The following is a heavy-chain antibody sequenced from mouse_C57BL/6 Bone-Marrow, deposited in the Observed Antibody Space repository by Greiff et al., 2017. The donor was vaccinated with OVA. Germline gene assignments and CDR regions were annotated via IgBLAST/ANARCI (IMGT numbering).Heavy chain of an antibody. CDR1: GYTFTDYN. Sequence: EVQLQQSGPELVKPGASVKMSCKASGYTFTDYNMHWVKQSHGKSLEWIGYINPNNGGTSYNQKFKGKATLTVNKSSSTAYMELRSLTSEDSAVYYCATDYYGSTYYCAMDYWGQGTSVTVSS. D-gene: IGHD1-1*01. CDR3: ATDYYGSTYYCAMDY. V-gene: IGHV1-22*01. J-gene: IGHJ4*01. CDR2: INPNNGGT.